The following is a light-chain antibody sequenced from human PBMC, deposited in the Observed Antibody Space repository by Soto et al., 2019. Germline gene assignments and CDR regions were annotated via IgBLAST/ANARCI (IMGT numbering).Light chain of an antibody. J-gene: IGKJ5*01. CDR2: GVS. Sequence: EIVMTQSPATLSVSPGERVTLSCRASQSVTNNLAWYQQKPGQAPRLLIYGVSTRATDIPARFSGSGSGTEFTLTISSLQSEDFAVYYCQQYNNWPPTWTVGQGTRLEI. V-gene: IGKV3-15*01. CDR3: QQYNNWPPTWT. CDR1: QSVTNN.